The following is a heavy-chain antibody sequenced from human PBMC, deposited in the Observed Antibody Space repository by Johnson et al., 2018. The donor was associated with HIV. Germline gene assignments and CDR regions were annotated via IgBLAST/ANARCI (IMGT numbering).Heavy chain of an antibody. CDR3: ARDLLIAYCGGDCYSWLFAFEI. J-gene: IGHJ3*02. V-gene: IGHV3-30*03. Sequence: QVQLVESGGGVVQPGRSLRLSCAASGFTFSSYGMHWVRQAPGKGLEWVAVISYDGSNKYYADSVKGRFTISRDNSKNTLYLQMNSLRAEDTAVYYCARDLLIAYCGGDCYSWLFAFEIWGQGTMVTVSS. CDR2: ISYDGSNK. D-gene: IGHD2-21*02. CDR1: GFTFSSYG.